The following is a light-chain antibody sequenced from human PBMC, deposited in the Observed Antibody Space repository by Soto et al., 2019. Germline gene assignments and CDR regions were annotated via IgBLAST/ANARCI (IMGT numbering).Light chain of an antibody. Sequence: EIVMTQSPATLSVSPGERATLSCRASQSVSSNLTWYQQKPGQAPRLLIYGASTRATGIPACFSGSGSGTELPLTISSLQSEDFAVYYCQQYNNWPLYTFGQGTKLEIK. CDR3: QQYNNWPLYT. J-gene: IGKJ2*01. V-gene: IGKV3-15*01. CDR1: QSVSSN. CDR2: GAS.